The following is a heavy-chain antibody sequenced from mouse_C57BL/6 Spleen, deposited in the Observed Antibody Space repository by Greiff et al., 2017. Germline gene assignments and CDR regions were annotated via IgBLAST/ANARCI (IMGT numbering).Heavy chain of an antibody. J-gene: IGHJ3*01. D-gene: IGHD2-4*01. CDR2: IHPNSGST. Sequence: QVQLQQPGAELVKPGASVKLSCKASGYTFTSYWMHWVKQRPGQGLEWIGMIHPNSGSTNYNEKFKSKATLTVDKSSSTAYMQLSSLTSEDSAVYYCARKLYDYGPFAYWGQGTLVTVSA. CDR1: GYTFTSYW. CDR3: ARKLYDYGPFAY. V-gene: IGHV1-64*01.